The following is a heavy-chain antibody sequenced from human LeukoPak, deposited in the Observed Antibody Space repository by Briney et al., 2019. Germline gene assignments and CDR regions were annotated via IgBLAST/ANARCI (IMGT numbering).Heavy chain of an antibody. J-gene: IGHJ4*02. CDR3: TGDFDY. V-gene: IGHV3-30*02. Sequence: GGSLRLSCAASGFTFNTYDMHWVRQAPGKGLAWVALIRFDGSNTSYADSVKGRFTISRDNSKNTLYLQMNSLRSDDTAVYYCTGDFDYWGQGTLVTVSS. CDR2: IRFDGSNT. CDR1: GFTFNTYD.